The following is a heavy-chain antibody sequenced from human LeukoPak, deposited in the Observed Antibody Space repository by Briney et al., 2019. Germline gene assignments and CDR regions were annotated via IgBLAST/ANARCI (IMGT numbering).Heavy chain of an antibody. D-gene: IGHD3-16*02. CDR1: GYTFTGYY. V-gene: IGHV1-2*06. CDR3: ARDNIFGDYDYVWGSYQYRGVFDY. J-gene: IGHJ4*02. CDR2: INPNSGGT. Sequence: ASVKVSCKASGYTFTGYYMHWVRQAPGQGLEWMGRINPNSGGTNYAQKFQGRVTMTRDTSISTAYMELSRLRSDDTAVYYCARDNIFGDYDYVWGSYQYRGVFDYWGQGTLVTVSS.